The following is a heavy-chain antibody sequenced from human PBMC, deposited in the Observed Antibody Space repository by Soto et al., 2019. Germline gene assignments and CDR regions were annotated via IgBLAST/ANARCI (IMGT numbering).Heavy chain of an antibody. CDR1: GFSIRSSSYY. J-gene: IGHJ4*02. CDR3: ATSNSWYYFDY. D-gene: IGHD6-13*01. CDR2: IYYSGST. V-gene: IGHV4-61*05. Sequence: PSETLSLTCTVSGFSIRSSSYYWGWIRQPPGKGLEWIGYIYYSGSTNYNPSLKSRVTISVDTSKNQFSLKLSSVTAADTAVYYCATSNSWYYFDYWGQGTLVTVSS.